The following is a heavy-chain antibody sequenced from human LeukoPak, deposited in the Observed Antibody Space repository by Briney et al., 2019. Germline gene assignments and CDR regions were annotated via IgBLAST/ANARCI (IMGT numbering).Heavy chain of an antibody. Sequence: PGGSLRLSCAASGFSLSNYWMSWVRQAPGKGLEWVANIKQGGSEKYCVDSVKGRFTISRDNAKNSLFLQMNSLRVEDTAVYYCATLVATTRFDYWGQGTLATVSS. CDR3: ATLVATTRFDY. CDR1: GFSLSNYW. D-gene: IGHD5-12*01. V-gene: IGHV3-7*01. CDR2: IKQGGSEK. J-gene: IGHJ4*02.